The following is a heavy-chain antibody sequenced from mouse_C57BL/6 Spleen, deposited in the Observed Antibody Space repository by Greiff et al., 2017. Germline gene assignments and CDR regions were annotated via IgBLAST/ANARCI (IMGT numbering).Heavy chain of an antibody. Sequence: EVMLVESGGGLVKPGGSLKLSCAASGFTFSDYGMHWVRQAPEKGLEWVAYISSGSSTIYYADTVKGRFTISRDNAKNTLFLQMTSLRSEDTAMYYCARRSNYPYAMDYGGRGTSVTVSS. V-gene: IGHV5-17*01. CDR1: GFTFSDYG. J-gene: IGHJ4*01. D-gene: IGHD2-5*01. CDR2: ISSGSSTI. CDR3: ARRSNYPYAMDY.